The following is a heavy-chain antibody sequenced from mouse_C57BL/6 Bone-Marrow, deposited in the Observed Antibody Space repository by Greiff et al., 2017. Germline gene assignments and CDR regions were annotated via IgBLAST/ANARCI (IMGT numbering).Heavy chain of an antibody. Sequence: QVQLQQPGAELVKPGASVKLSCKASGYTFTSYWMQWVKQRPGQGLEWIGEIDPSDSYTNYNQKFKGKATLTVDTSSSTAYMQLSSLTSEDSAVYYCARWGYGNPWYFDVWGTGTTVTVSS. CDR3: ARWGYGNPWYFDV. D-gene: IGHD1-1*01. V-gene: IGHV1-50*01. CDR2: IDPSDSYT. J-gene: IGHJ1*03. CDR1: GYTFTSYW.